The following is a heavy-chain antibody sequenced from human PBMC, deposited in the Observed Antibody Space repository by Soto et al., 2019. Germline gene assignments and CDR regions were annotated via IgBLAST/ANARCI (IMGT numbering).Heavy chain of an antibody. CDR1: GFTFSSYA. J-gene: IGHJ4*02. CDR2: ISYDGSNK. V-gene: IGHV3-30-3*01. CDR3: ESNHGLYYFDY. D-gene: IGHD3-10*01. Sequence: GGSLRLSCTASGFTFSSYAMHWVRQAPGKGLEWVAVISYDGSNKYYADSVKGRFTISRDNSKNTLYLQMNSLRAEDTAVYYCESNHGLYYFDYWGQGTLVTVYS.